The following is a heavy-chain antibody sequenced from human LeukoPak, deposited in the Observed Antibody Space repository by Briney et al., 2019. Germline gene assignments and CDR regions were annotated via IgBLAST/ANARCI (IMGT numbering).Heavy chain of an antibody. CDR2: INHSGST. V-gene: IGHV4-39*01. D-gene: IGHD5-18*01. CDR3: ARHRGYSYGPKYFDY. Sequence: PSETLSLTCTVSGGSISSSSYYWRWIRQPPGKGLEWIVEINHSGSTNYNPSLKGRLTISVDTSKNQFSLKLSSVTAADTAVYYCARHRGYSYGPKYFDYWGQGTLVTVSS. CDR1: GGSISSSSYY. J-gene: IGHJ4*02.